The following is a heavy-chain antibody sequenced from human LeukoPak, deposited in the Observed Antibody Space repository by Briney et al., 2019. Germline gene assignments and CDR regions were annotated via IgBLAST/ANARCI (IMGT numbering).Heavy chain of an antibody. CDR1: GYTFTAYN. Sequence: GASVTLSFTASGYTFTAYNMHWERQAPGQGLEWMGWFGPNSDGTNYAHKFQGRVTMTRDTSISTAYMELSRLRSDDTAMYYCATLLSALETKPWGQGTQVTVSS. V-gene: IGHV1-2*02. CDR3: ATLLSALETKP. D-gene: IGHD3-10*01. CDR2: FGPNSDGT. J-gene: IGHJ5*02.